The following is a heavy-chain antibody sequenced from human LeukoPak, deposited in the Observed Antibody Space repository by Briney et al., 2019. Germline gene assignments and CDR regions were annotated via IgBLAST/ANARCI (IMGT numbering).Heavy chain of an antibody. V-gene: IGHV3-7*01. J-gene: IGHJ4*02. Sequence: PGGSLRLSCAASGFTFSGHWMSWVRQATGKGLEWVANINQGGSDKYYVDSVKGRFTISRDNANNLLYLQMNSLRGEDTAVYYCTRDRSRAEDDWGQGTLVTFSS. CDR1: GFTFSGHW. D-gene: IGHD1-14*01. CDR3: TRDRSRAEDD. CDR2: INQGGSDK.